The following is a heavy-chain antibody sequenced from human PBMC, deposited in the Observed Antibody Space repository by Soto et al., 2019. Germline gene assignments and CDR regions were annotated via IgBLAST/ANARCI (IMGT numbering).Heavy chain of an antibody. CDR2: ISGSGGST. CDR1: GFTFSSYA. V-gene: IGHV3-23*01. J-gene: IGHJ6*02. Sequence: GGSLRLSCAASGFTFSSYAMSWVRQAPGKGLEWVSAISGSGGSTYYADSVKGRFTISRDNSKNTLYLQMNSLRAEDTAVYYCATPIPPDSSSWYWPYYYGMDVWGQGTTVTVSS. D-gene: IGHD6-13*01. CDR3: ATPIPPDSSSWYWPYYYGMDV.